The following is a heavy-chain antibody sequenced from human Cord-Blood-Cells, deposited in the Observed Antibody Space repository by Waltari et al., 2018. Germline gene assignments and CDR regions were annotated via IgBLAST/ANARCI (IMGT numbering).Heavy chain of an antibody. CDR3: ARGGWYYDFWSGANWFDP. J-gene: IGHJ5*02. CDR2: IYYSGST. Sequence: QVQLQESGSELVQPSETLSLTCPVSGGPISSPYWSWIRTPPGKGLEWIGYIYYSGSTNYNPSLKSRVTISVDTSKNQFSLKLSSVTAADTAVYYCARGGWYYDFWSGANWFDPWGQGTLVTVSS. CDR1: GGPISSPY. V-gene: IGHV4-59*11. D-gene: IGHD3-3*01.